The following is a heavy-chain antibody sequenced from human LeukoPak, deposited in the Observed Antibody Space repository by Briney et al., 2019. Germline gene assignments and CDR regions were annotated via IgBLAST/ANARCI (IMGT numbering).Heavy chain of an antibody. V-gene: IGHV3-48*01. D-gene: IGHD3-16*02. CDR3: ARGAGNKDYVRGSYRPYYFDY. Sequence: SGGSLRLSCAASGFTFSSYSMNWVRQAPGKGLEWVSYISSSSSTIYYADSVKGRFTISRDNAKNSLYLQMNSLRAEDTAVYYCARGAGNKDYVRGSYRPYYFDYWGQGTLVTVSS. CDR1: GFTFSSYS. J-gene: IGHJ4*02. CDR2: ISSSSSTI.